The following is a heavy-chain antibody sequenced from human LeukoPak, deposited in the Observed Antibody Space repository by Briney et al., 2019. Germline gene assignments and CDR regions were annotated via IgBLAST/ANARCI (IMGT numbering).Heavy chain of an antibody. CDR2: ISTSGDST. D-gene: IGHD6-19*01. CDR3: VKNGWLDY. CDR1: GFTFSSQN. J-gene: IGHJ4*02. Sequence: GGSLRLSCAASGFTFSSQNMNCARQAPGKGLEWVAYISTSGDSTKYADSVEGRFTISRENAENSLYLLMNSLRVEDTAVYYCVKNGWLDYWGQGILVTVSS. V-gene: IGHV3-21*06.